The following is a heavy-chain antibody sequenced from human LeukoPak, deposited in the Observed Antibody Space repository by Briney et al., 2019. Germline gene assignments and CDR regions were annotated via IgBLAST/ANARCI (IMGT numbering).Heavy chain of an antibody. CDR2: INPNSGGT. J-gene: IGHJ4*02. CDR1: GYTFTSYD. V-gene: IGHV1-2*02. D-gene: IGHD3-10*01. CDR3: ASGYGSGSYYIDY. Sequence: ASVKVSCKASGYTFTSYDINWVRQAPGQGLEWMGWINPNSGGTNYAQKFQGRVTMTRDTSISTAYMELSRLRSDDTAVYYCASGYGSGSYYIDYWGQGTLVTVSS.